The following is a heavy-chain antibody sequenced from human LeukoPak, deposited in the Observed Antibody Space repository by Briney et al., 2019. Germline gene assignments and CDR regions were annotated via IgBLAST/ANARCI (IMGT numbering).Heavy chain of an antibody. CDR2: ISAYNGNT. D-gene: IGHD3-10*01. V-gene: IGHV1-18*01. Sequence: GASVKVSCKASGYTFTSYGISWVRQAPGQGLEWMGWISAYNGNTNYAQKLQGRVTMTTDTSTSTAYMELRSLRSDDTAVYYCARGLGYRELLYSPPYYFDYWGQGTLVTVSS. CDR1: GYTFTSYG. J-gene: IGHJ4*02. CDR3: ARGLGYRELLYSPPYYFDY.